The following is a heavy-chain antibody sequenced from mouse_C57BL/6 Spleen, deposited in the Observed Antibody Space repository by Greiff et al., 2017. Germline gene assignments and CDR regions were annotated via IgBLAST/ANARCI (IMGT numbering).Heavy chain of an antibody. CDR3: TRESSPYYYAMDY. Sequence: EVMLVESGEGLVKPGGSLKLSCAASGFTFSSYAMSWVRQTPEKRLEWVAYISSGGDYSYYADTVKGRFTISRDNARNTLYLQMSSLKSEDTAMYYCTRESSPYYYAMDYWGQGTSVTVSS. CDR2: ISSGGDYS. D-gene: IGHD1-1*01. CDR1: GFTFSSYA. V-gene: IGHV5-9-1*02. J-gene: IGHJ4*01.